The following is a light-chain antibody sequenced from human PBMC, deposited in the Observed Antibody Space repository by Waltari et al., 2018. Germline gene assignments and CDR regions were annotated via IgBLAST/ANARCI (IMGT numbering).Light chain of an antibody. CDR2: AAN. V-gene: IGKV1-39*01. J-gene: IGKJ2*01. CDR1: QSISSY. CDR3: QQSYSTPPYT. Sequence: DIQMTQSPSSLSASVGDRVTINCRASQSISSYLNWYQQKPGKAPKLLIYAANHLKSGVPSSFSGSGSATDFTLTISSLQPEDFATYYCQQSYSTPPYTFGQGTSLAIK.